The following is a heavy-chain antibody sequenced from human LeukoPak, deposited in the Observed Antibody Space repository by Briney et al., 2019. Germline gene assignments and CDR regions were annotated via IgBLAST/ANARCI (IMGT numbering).Heavy chain of an antibody. V-gene: IGHV4-39*07. CDR3: ASFAAAGVDY. CDR1: GGSISSSNYY. CDR2: INHSGST. J-gene: IGHJ4*02. D-gene: IGHD6-13*01. Sequence: SETLSLTCTVSGGSISSSNYYWGWVRQPPGKGLEWIGEINHSGSTNYNPSLKSRVTISVDTSKNQFSLKLSSVTAADTAVYYCASFAAAGVDYWGQGTLVTVSS.